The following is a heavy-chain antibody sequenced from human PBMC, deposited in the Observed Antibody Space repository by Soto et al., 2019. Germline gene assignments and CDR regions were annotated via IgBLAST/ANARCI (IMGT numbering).Heavy chain of an antibody. J-gene: IGHJ6*02. CDR1: GGSISSGGYS. CDR2: IYHSGST. Sequence: SETLSLTCAVSGGSISSGGYSWSWIRQPPGKGLEWIGYIYHSGSTYYNPSLKSRVTISVDRSKNQFSLKLSSVTAADTAVYYGHPGGPLPPAENGKYYNSGMAVRAHGTTVPVS. CDR3: HPGGPLPPAENGKYYNSGMAV. V-gene: IGHV4-30-2*01.